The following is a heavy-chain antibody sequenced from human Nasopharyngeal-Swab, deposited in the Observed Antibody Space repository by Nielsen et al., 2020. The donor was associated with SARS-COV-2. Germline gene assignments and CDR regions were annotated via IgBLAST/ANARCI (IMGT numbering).Heavy chain of an antibody. V-gene: IGHV3-53*01. J-gene: IGHJ4*02. D-gene: IGHD4-17*01. Sequence: GGSLRLSCAASGFTVSSNYMSWVRQAPGKGLEWVSVIYSGGSTYYADSVKSRFTISRDNSKNTLYLQMNSLRAEDTAVYYCARDYGDFYFDYWGQVTLVTVSS. CDR1: GFTVSSNY. CDR2: IYSGGST. CDR3: ARDYGDFYFDY.